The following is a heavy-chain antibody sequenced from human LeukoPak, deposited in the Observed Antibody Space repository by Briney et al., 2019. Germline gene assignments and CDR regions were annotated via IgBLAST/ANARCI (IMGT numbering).Heavy chain of an antibody. V-gene: IGHV4-59*08. CDR1: GGSISSYY. D-gene: IGHD6-13*01. J-gene: IGHJ4*02. CDR3: ARHVERIAAAGPDY. Sequence: SETLSLTCTVSGGSISSYYWSWIRQPPGKGLEWIGYIYYSGSTNYDPSLKSRVTISVDTSKNQFSLKLSSVTAADTAVYYCARHVERIAAAGPDYWGQGALVTVSS. CDR2: IYYSGST.